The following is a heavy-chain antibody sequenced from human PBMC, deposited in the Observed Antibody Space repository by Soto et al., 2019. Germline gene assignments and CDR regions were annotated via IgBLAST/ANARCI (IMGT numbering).Heavy chain of an antibody. Sequence: VGSLRLSCAASGFTFSSYAMSWVRQAPGKGLEWVSAISGSGGSTYYADSVKGRFTISRDNSKNTLYLQMNSLRAEDTAVYYCAKVNPAICYYDSSGYFDYWGQGTLVNVSS. D-gene: IGHD3-22*01. V-gene: IGHV3-23*01. CDR3: AKVNPAICYYDSSGYFDY. J-gene: IGHJ4*02. CDR1: GFTFSSYA. CDR2: ISGSGGST.